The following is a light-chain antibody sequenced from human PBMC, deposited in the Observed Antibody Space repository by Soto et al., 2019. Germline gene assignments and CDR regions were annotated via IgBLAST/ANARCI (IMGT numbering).Light chain of an antibody. CDR1: QSISTR. J-gene: IGKJ4*01. V-gene: IGKV1-5*01. Sequence: EIQMTQSPSTLSASLGDRATITCRASQSISTRLAWYQQRPGKAPKLLIYDASTMQTGVPSRFSGSGSGTEFTLTISSLQPDDFATYYCQQYNSNPRTFGGGTKVEIK. CDR2: DAS. CDR3: QQYNSNPRT.